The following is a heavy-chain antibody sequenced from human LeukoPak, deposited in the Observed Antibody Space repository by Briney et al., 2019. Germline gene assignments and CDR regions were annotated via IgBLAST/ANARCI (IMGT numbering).Heavy chain of an antibody. D-gene: IGHD3-22*01. CDR1: GFTFSSYA. Sequence: GGSLRLSCAASGFTFSSYAMSWVRQAPGKGLEWVSGINGSGDNTYYADSVKGRFTISRDNSKNTLYVQVNSLGTEDTAAYYCAKGNYYDSSGSFYFDYWGQGTLVTVSS. CDR2: INGSGDNT. J-gene: IGHJ4*02. V-gene: IGHV3-23*01. CDR3: AKGNYYDSSGSFYFDY.